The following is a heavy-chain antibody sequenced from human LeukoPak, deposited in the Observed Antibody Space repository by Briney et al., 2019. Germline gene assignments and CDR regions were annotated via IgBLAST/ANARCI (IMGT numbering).Heavy chain of an antibody. J-gene: IGHJ4*02. V-gene: IGHV4-59*01. Sequence: SETLSLTCTVSGGSISSYYWSWIRQPPGEGLEWIGYIYYSGSTNYNPSLKSRVTISVDTSKNQFSLKLSSVTAADTAVYYCARGIAAVGPFDYWGQGTLVTVSS. CDR1: GGSISSYY. D-gene: IGHD6-13*01. CDR2: IYYSGST. CDR3: ARGIAAVGPFDY.